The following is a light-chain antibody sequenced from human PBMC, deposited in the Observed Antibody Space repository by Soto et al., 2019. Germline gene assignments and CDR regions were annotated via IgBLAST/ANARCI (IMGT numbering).Light chain of an antibody. CDR3: QQYNRYLT. Sequence: IQMTQSPSTLSASVGDRVTITCRASQSISSWLAWYQQKPGKAPKLLIYDASSLESGVPSRFSGSGSGTEFTLTISSLQPEDFAIYYCQQYNRYLTFGQGTKVDIK. J-gene: IGKJ1*01. V-gene: IGKV1-5*01. CDR1: QSISSW. CDR2: DAS.